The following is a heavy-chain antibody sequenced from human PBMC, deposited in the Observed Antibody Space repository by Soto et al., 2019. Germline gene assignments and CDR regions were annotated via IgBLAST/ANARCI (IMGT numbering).Heavy chain of an antibody. CDR1: GFTFSSYA. V-gene: IGHV3-23*01. J-gene: IGHJ6*03. D-gene: IGHD3-9*01. Sequence: GGSLRLSCAASGFTFSSYAMSWVRQAPGKGLEWVSAISGSGGSTYYADSVKGRFTISRDNSKNTLYLQMNSLRAEDTAVYYCAKDGVLTGSTYYYYYYMDVWGKGTTVTGS. CDR3: AKDGVLTGSTYYYYYYMDV. CDR2: ISGSGGST.